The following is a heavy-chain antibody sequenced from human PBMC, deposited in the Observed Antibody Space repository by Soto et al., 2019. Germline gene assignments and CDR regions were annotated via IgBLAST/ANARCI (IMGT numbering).Heavy chain of an antibody. CDR2: IKQDGSEK. CDR3: ARVGPPSDV. V-gene: IGHV3-7*01. Sequence: PGGSLRLSCAVSGFSFNDYWMSWVRQAPGKGPEWVANIKQDGSEKYYVDSLKGRFTISRDNAKNSLYLQMNSLRAEDTAVYYCARVGPPSDVWGQGTTVTVSS. CDR1: GFSFNDYW. J-gene: IGHJ6*02.